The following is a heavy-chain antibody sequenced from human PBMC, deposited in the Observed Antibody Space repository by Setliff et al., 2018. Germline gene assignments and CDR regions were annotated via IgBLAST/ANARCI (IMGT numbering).Heavy chain of an antibody. J-gene: IGHJ6*03. CDR1: GGSISSGSYY. Sequence: SETQSLTCTVSGGSISSGSYYWSWIRHPAGKGLEWIGRVYTNGGSDYNPFLKSRVSISLDTSKNQFSLKLISVTAADTAVYYCARANKKLDYYYYYYMDVWGKGTTVTVSS. CDR3: ARANKKLDYYYYYYMDV. CDR2: VYTNGGS. V-gene: IGHV4-61*02. D-gene: IGHD1-1*01.